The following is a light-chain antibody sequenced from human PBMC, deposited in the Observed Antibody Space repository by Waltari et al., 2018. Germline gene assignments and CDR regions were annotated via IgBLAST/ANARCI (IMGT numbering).Light chain of an antibody. CDR1: SSDVGGYNY. Sequence: QSALTQPASVSGSPGQSLPISCTGTSSDVGGYNYVPWYQQHPGKAPKLMIYDVSNRPSVVSNRFSGSKSGNTASLTISGLQAEDEADYYCSSYTSSSTLVFGTGTKVTVL. CDR3: SSYTSSSTLV. V-gene: IGLV2-14*03. J-gene: IGLJ1*01. CDR2: DVS.